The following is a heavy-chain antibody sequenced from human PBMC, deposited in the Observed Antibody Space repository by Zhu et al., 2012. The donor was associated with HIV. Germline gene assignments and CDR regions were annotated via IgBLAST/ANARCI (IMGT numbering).Heavy chain of an antibody. CDR3: ARRLSRPRGYYFXY. CDR2: IYYSGST. J-gene: IGHJ4*02. D-gene: IGHD4/OR15-4a*01. CDR1: GASISSSSYY. V-gene: IGHV4-39*07. Sequence: QVQLQESGPGLVKPSETLSLTCSVSGASISSSSYYWGWIRQPPGKGLEWIGTIYYSGSTLLQTVPRESSHHISRHVQEPVLPETELCDRRGHGRVYCARRLSRPRGYYFXYWGQGTLVTVSS.